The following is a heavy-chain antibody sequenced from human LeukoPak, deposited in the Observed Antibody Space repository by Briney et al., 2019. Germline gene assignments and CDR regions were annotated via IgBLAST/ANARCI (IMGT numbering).Heavy chain of an antibody. CDR3: ARTDSYYDTSGYWHYYFDY. CDR1: GGSISSYY. Sequence: SETLSLTCTVSGGSISSYYWSWIRQPPGKGREWSGNTYYSGSTNYNPSLKSRVTISVDTSKKQFSLKLSSVTAADTAVYYCARTDSYYDTSGYWHYYFDYWGQGTLVTVSS. J-gene: IGHJ4*02. V-gene: IGHV4-59*01. D-gene: IGHD3-22*01. CDR2: TYYSGST.